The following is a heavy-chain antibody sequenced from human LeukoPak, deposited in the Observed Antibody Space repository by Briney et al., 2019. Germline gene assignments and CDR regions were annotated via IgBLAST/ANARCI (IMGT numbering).Heavy chain of an antibody. V-gene: IGHV3-30*03. J-gene: IGHJ4*02. D-gene: IGHD2-2*01. CDR2: ISYDGSNK. Sequence: GGSLRLSCAASGFTFSSYGMHWVRQAPGKGLEWVAVISYDGSNKYYADSVKGRFTISRDNSKNTLYLQMNSLRAEDTAVYYCARARSTSCYFCFDYWGQGTLVTVSS. CDR3: ARARSTSCYFCFDY. CDR1: GFTFSSYG.